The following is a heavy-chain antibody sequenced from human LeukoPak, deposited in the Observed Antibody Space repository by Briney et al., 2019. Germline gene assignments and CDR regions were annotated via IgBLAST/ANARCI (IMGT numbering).Heavy chain of an antibody. CDR1: GYSFTSYW. J-gene: IGHJ4*02. CDR2: IYPGDSDT. CDR3: ARPWTHYYDSSGSYVNKNDY. V-gene: IGHV5-51*01. D-gene: IGHD3-22*01. Sequence: GESLKISCKGSGYSFTSYWIGWVRQMPGKGLEWMGIIYPGDSDTRYSPSFQGQVTISADKSISTAYLQWSSLKASDTAMYYCARPWTHYYDSSGSYVNKNDYWGQGTLVTVSS.